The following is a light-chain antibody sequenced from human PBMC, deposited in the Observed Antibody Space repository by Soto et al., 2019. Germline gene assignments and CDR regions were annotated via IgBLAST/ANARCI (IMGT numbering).Light chain of an antibody. CDR3: QQYIKWPIT. CDR2: DAS. Sequence: EIVMTPSPGTLSVSPGERATLSCRASQSVSSNLAWYQQKPGQAPRLLISDASTRATGIPARFSGSGSGTEFTLTVSSLQSEDFAVYYCQQYIKWPITFGQGTRREIK. V-gene: IGKV3-15*01. CDR1: QSVSSN. J-gene: IGKJ5*01.